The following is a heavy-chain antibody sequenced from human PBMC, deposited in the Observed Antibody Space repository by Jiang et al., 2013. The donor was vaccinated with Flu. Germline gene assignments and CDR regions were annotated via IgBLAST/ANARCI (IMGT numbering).Heavy chain of an antibody. V-gene: IGHV1-69*06. CDR3: ARGVRSGWYDSGFDY. CDR2: IIPIFGTA. CDR1: GGTFSSYA. D-gene: IGHD6-19*01. Sequence: CGAEVKKPGSSVKASCKASGGTFSSYAISWVRQAPGQGLEWMGGIIPIFGTANYAQKFQGRVTITADKSTSTAYMELSSLRSEDTAVYYCARGVRSGWYDSGFDYVGPGNPGHRLL. J-gene: IGHJ4*02.